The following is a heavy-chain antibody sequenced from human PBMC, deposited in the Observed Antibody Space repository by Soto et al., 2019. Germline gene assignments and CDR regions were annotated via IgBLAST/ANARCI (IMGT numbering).Heavy chain of an antibody. D-gene: IGHD6-19*01. CDR3: ERDEISVANRVGMDV. CDR1: GGAFRSYT. CDR2: CTPIFGAA. V-gene: IGHV1-69*06. Sequence: QVQLVQSGAEVKKPGSSVKVSCKASGGAFRSYTISWVRQAPGQGLEWMGGCTPIFGAANYAEKFEGRVTISADKSTTTADKELSNLTPEDKDVYDWERDEISVANRVGMDVWGQGTTVGVAS. J-gene: IGHJ6*01.